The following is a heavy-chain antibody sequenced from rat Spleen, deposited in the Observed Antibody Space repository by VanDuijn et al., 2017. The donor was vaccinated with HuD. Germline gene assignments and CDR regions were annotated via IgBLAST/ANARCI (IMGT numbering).Heavy chain of an antibody. V-gene: IGHV5-29*01. CDR3: ARAGYLRDWYFDF. J-gene: IGHJ1*01. CDR2: ISSDGRRN. CDR1: GFTFSDYY. D-gene: IGHD2-2*01. Sequence: EVQLVESDGGLVQPGRSLKLSCAASGFTFSDYYMAWVRQAPTKGLEWVATISSDGRRNYYRDSVKGRFTISRDNAKSSLYLQMDSRRSEDTATYYCARAGYLRDWYFDFWGPGTMVTVSS.